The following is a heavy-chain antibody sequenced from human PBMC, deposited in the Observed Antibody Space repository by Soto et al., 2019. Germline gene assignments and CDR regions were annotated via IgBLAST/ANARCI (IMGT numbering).Heavy chain of an antibody. V-gene: IGHV3-23*04. CDR2: ISGSGGNT. CDR3: VKARSGWYLYYFDY. Sequence: DVKLVESGGGLVQPGGSLRLSCAASGFIFNNYAMNWVRQAPGKGLEWVSGISGSGGNTYYADSVKGRFAISRDKSNNTLYLQLSSLKAEDTAVYYCVKARSGWYLYYFDYWGQGTRVTVSS. J-gene: IGHJ4*02. CDR1: GFIFNNYA. D-gene: IGHD6-19*01.